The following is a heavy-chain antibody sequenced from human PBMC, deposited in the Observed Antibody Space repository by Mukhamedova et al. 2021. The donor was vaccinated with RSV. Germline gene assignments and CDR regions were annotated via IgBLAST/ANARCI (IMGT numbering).Heavy chain of an antibody. J-gene: IGHJ4*02. D-gene: IGHD3-10*01. V-gene: IGHV1-69*04. CDR3: ARVLSLGSPIYYFDY. CDR2: PILGIA. Sequence: PILGIANYAQKFQGRVTITADKSTSTAYMELSSLRSEDTAVYYCARVLSLGSPIYYFDYWGQGTLVTVSS.